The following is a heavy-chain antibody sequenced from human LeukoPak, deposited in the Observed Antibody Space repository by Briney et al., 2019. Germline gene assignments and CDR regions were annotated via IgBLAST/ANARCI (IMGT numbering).Heavy chain of an antibody. CDR2: ISPFNGHT. CDR3: ARGKRYEDY. CDR1: GYTFSSYG. V-gene: IGHV1-18*01. D-gene: IGHD3-3*01. Sequence: ASVKVSCKASGYTFSSYGISWVRQAPGQGLEWMGWISPFNGHTSYADNVQGRVTMTTDTSTSIVYMELRGLRSEDTAVYYCARGKRYEDYWGQGTQVTVSS. J-gene: IGHJ4*02.